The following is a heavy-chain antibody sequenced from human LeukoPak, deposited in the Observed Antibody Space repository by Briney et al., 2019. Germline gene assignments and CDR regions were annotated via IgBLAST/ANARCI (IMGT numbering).Heavy chain of an antibody. CDR1: GGSVSSGSYY. V-gene: IGHV4-61*01. J-gene: IGHJ4*02. D-gene: IGHD6-13*01. CDR2: IYCSGST. Sequence: SETLSLTCTVSGGSVSSGSYYWSWIRQPPGKGLEWIGYIYCSGSTNYNPSLKSRVTISVDTSKNQFSLKLSSVTAADTAVYYCARALVRYSSRSSGQFDYWGQGTLVTVSS. CDR3: ARALVRYSSRSSGQFDY.